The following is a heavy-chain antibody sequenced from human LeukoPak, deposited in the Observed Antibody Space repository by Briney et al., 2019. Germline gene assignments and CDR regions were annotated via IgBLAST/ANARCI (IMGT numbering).Heavy chain of an antibody. Sequence: PGGSLRLSCAASGFTFSDHYMDWVRQAPGKGLEWVSGISGSGGHTYYADSVKGRFTISRDSSKNTLYLQMNSLKTEDTAVYYCGTYGTGSIVYWGQGALVTVSS. D-gene: IGHD3-9*01. CDR3: GTYGTGSIVY. CDR1: GFTFSDHY. CDR2: ISGSGGHT. V-gene: IGHV3-23*01. J-gene: IGHJ4*02.